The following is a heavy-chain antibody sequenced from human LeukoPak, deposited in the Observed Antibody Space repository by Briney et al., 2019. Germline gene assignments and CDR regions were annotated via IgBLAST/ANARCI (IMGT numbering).Heavy chain of an antibody. J-gene: IGHJ4*02. D-gene: IGHD4-17*01. CDR3: ARERGTTVTNYFDY. V-gene: IGHV4-59*01. CDR1: GGSISSYY. CDR2: IYYSGST. Sequence: SETLSLTCTVAGGSISSYYWSWIRQPPGKGLEWIGYIYYSGSTNYNPSLKSRVTISVDTSKNQFSLKLGSVTAADTAVYYCARERGTTVTNYFDYWGQGTLVTVSS.